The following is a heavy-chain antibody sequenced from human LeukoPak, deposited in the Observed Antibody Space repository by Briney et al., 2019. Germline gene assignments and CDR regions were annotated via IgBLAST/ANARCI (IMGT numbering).Heavy chain of an antibody. CDR2: INPNSGGT. J-gene: IGHJ4*02. D-gene: IGHD6-19*01. CDR1: GYTFTGYY. Sequence: ASVKVSCKASGYTFTGYYMHWVRRAPGQGLEWMGWINPNSGGTNYAQKFQGRVTMTRDTSISTAYMELSRLRSDDTAVYYCARDATSTSSGWYGNDYWGQGTLVTVSS. V-gene: IGHV1-2*02. CDR3: ARDATSTSSGWYGNDY.